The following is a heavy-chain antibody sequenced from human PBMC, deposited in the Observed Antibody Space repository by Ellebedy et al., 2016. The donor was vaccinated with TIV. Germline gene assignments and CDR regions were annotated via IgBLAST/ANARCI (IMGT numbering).Heavy chain of an antibody. CDR2: INPNSGGT. Sequence: AASVKVSCKASGGTFSSYAISWVRQAPGQGLEWMGWINPNSGGTNYAQKFQGRVTMTRDTSISTTYMELSRLRSDDTAVYYCASPSGDGYNYRYYYGMDVWGQGTTVTVSS. CDR3: ASPSGDGYNYRYYYGMDV. CDR1: GGTFSSYA. J-gene: IGHJ6*02. D-gene: IGHD5-24*01. V-gene: IGHV1-2*02.